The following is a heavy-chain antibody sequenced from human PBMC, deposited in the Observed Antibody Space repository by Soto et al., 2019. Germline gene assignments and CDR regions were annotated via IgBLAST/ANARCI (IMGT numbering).Heavy chain of an antibody. CDR2: ISYDGSNK. Sequence: ESGGGVVQPGRSLRLSCAASGFTFSSYGMHWVRQAPGKGLEWVAVISYDGSNKYYADSVKGRFTISRDNSKNTLYLQMNSLRAEDTAVYYCAKDYYWNYDYWGQGTLVTVSS. D-gene: IGHD1-7*01. J-gene: IGHJ4*02. V-gene: IGHV3-30*18. CDR3: AKDYYWNYDY. CDR1: GFTFSSYG.